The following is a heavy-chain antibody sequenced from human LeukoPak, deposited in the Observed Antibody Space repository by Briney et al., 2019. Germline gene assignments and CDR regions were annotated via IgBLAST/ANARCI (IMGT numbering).Heavy chain of an antibody. Sequence: GGSLRLSCAASGFTFSSYSMNWVRQAPGKGLEWVSVIYSGGSTYYADSVKGRFTISRDNSKNTLYLQMNSLRAEGTAVYYCARMVLWFGEPPGWFDPWGQGTLVTVSS. J-gene: IGHJ5*02. D-gene: IGHD3-10*01. CDR2: IYSGGST. CDR1: GFTFSSYS. V-gene: IGHV3-53*01. CDR3: ARMVLWFGEPPGWFDP.